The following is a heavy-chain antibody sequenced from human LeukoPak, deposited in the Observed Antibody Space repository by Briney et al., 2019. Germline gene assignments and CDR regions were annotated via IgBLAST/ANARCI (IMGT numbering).Heavy chain of an antibody. CDR2: TYDSGFA. D-gene: IGHD2-15*01. CDR3: AREWSAFDI. J-gene: IGHJ3*02. V-gene: IGHV4-59*01. CDR1: GGSMRVYN. Sequence: SETLPLTCTVLGGSMRVYNWSWIRQPAGKGREWIGYTYDSGFADYNPSLKSRVTISVDTSNSQFSLRLNSVTAADTAVYYCAREWSAFDIWGQGTMVTVSS.